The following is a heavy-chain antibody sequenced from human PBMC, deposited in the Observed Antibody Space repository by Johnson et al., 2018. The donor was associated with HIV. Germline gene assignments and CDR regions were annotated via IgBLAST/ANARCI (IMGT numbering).Heavy chain of an antibody. Sequence: VQLVESGGGLVQPGGSLRLSCAVSGFTFSNYAMSWVRQAPGKGLEWVSAISARGDTSYYADSVKGRFTISRDNSKNTLYLQMNSLRAEDTAVYYCARELRVAQNDAFDIWGQGTMVTVSS. CDR1: GFTFSNYA. CDR3: ARELRVAQNDAFDI. CDR2: ISARGDTS. D-gene: IGHD1-26*01. J-gene: IGHJ3*02. V-gene: IGHV3-23*04.